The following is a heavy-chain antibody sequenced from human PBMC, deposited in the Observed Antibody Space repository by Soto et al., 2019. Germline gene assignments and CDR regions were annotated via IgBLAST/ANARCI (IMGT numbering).Heavy chain of an antibody. Sequence: SETLSLTCTVSGGSISSYYWSWLRQPPGKGLEWIGYIYYSGSTNYNPSLKSRVTISVDTSKNQFSLKLSSVTAADTAVYYCARGGYRGYDTTYYLDYWGQGTLVTVSS. CDR2: IYYSGST. CDR3: ARGGYRGYDTTYYLDY. D-gene: IGHD5-12*01. V-gene: IGHV4-59*01. J-gene: IGHJ4*02. CDR1: GGSISSYY.